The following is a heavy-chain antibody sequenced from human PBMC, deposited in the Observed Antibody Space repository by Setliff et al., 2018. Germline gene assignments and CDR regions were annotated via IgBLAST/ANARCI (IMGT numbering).Heavy chain of an antibody. CDR1: GYTFSNYG. CDR3: ARVESMVRGKNILRHFDY. J-gene: IGHJ4*02. V-gene: IGHV1-18*01. CDR2: VTIYNGNT. Sequence: ASVKVSCKVSGYTFSNYGVTWVRQAPGQGLERMGWVTIYNGNTKYAQTLQGRLTLTTDISTSTAYMELWSLTTDDTAVYYCARVESMVRGKNILRHFDYWGQGIQVTVSS. D-gene: IGHD3-10*01.